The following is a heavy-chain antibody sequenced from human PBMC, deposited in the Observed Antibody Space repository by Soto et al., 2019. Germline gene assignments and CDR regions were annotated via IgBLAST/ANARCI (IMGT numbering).Heavy chain of an antibody. CDR3: ATESPRMVRGVYIRGTTLSDAFDI. CDR2: IDPSGGST. D-gene: IGHD3-10*01. Sequence: ASVKVSCKASGYTFTSYYMHWVRQAPGQGLEWMGIIDPSGGSTSYAQKFQGRVTMTRDTSTSTVYMELSSLRSDDTAVYYCATESPRMVRGVYIRGTTLSDAFDIWGQGTMVT. V-gene: IGHV1-46*01. CDR1: GYTFTSYY. J-gene: IGHJ3*02.